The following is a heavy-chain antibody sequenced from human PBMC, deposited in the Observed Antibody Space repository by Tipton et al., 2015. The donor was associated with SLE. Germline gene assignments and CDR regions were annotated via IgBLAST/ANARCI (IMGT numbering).Heavy chain of an antibody. Sequence: TLSLTCTVSGGSISSHYWSWIRQPPGKGLEWIGYISYSGSTNYNPSLKSRVTISVDTSKNQFSLKLGSVTAADTAVYYCARGISRSYQHFFDYWGQGTLVTVSS. V-gene: IGHV4-59*11. CDR3: ARGISRSYQHFFDY. J-gene: IGHJ4*02. D-gene: IGHD3-10*01. CDR1: GGSISSHY. CDR2: ISYSGST.